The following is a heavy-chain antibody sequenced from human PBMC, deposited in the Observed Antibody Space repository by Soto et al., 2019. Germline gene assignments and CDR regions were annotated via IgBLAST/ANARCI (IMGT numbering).Heavy chain of an antibody. V-gene: IGHV3-11*06. J-gene: IGHJ3*02. D-gene: IGHD2-21*01. CDR1: GFTFSDYY. CDR3: AREKKEVTAGRGDFDI. CDR2: ISSSSRYT. Sequence: SLRLSCAASGFTFSDYYMSWIRQAPGKGLEWISYISSSSRYTNYADSVKGRFTISRDNARNSLFLQMNSLRAEDTAMYYCAREKKEVTAGRGDFDIWGQGTMVTVS.